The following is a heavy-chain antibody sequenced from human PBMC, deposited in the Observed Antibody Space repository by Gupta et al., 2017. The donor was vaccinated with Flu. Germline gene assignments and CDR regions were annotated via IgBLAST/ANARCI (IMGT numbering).Heavy chain of an antibody. V-gene: IGHV3-73*01. D-gene: IGHD6-13*01. CDR2: IRSKANSYAT. CDR1: GFTFSGSA. Sequence: EVQLVESGGGLVQPGGSLKLSCAASGFTFSGSAMHWVRQASGKGLEWVGRIRSKANSYATAYAASVKGRFTISRDDSKNTAYLQMNSLKTEDTAVYYCTRRLGSSWYAGTYGMDVWGQGTTVTVSS. CDR3: TRRLGSSWYAGTYGMDV. J-gene: IGHJ6*02.